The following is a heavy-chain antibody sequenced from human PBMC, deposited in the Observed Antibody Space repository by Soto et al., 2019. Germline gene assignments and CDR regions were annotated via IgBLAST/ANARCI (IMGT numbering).Heavy chain of an antibody. J-gene: IGHJ4*02. CDR1: GFTFSSYA. Sequence: QVQLVESGGGVVQPGRSLRLSCAASGFTFSSYAMHWVRQAPGKGLEWVAVISYDGSNKYYADSVKGRFTISRDNSKNTLYLQMNSLRAEDTAVYYCARDIGDYYAYWGQGTLVTVSS. CDR2: ISYDGSNK. D-gene: IGHD3-10*01. V-gene: IGHV3-30-3*01. CDR3: ARDIGDYYAY.